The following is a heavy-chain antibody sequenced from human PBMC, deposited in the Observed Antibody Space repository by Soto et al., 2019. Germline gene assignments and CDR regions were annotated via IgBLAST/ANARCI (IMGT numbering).Heavy chain of an antibody. V-gene: IGHV4-34*01. CDR3: ARGKFSGYSSSWYWFDP. D-gene: IGHD6-13*01. CDR1: GGSFSGYY. J-gene: IGHJ5*02. CDR2: INHSGST. Sequence: PSETLSLTCAVYGGSFSGYYWSWIRQPPGKGLEWIGEINHSGSTNYNPSLKSRVTISVDTSKNQFSLKLSSVTAADTAVYYCARGKFSGYSSSWYWFDPWGQGTLVTVSS.